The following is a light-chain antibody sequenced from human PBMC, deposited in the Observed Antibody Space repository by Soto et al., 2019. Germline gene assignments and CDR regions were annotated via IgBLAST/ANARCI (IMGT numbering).Light chain of an antibody. CDR1: QDISTW. CDR3: QQANSFPYT. Sequence: DIQMTQSPSSVSAAVGDRVSSTCRASQDISTWLAWYQEKPGKAPELLIFAASSLQTGVPSRFSGSGSGTTFTLTISSLQPEDFEIYFCQQANSFPYTFGQGTKVEI. CDR2: AAS. V-gene: IGKV1-12*01. J-gene: IGKJ2*01.